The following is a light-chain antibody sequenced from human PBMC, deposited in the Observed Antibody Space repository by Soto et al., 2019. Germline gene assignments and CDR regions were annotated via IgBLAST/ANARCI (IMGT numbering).Light chain of an antibody. CDR2: EVS. J-gene: IGLJ2*01. V-gene: IGLV2-14*01. CDR1: SSDVGGYNY. Sequence: QSVLTQPASVSGSPGQSITISCIGTSSDVGGYNYVSWYQQHPGKAPKLMIYEVSNRPSGVSNRFSGSKSGNTASLTISGLQTEDEADYYCSSYTGSSTFVLFGGGTQLTVL. CDR3: SSYTGSSTFVL.